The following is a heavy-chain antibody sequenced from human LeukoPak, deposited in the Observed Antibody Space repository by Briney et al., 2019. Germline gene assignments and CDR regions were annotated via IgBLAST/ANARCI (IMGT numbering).Heavy chain of an antibody. CDR1: GFTFSSYG. J-gene: IGHJ1*01. CDR2: IWYDGSNK. Sequence: GGSLRLSCAASGFTFSSYGMHWVRQAPGKGLEWAAVIWYDGSNKYYADSVKGRFTISRDNSKNTLYLQMNSLRAEDTAVYYCARNPTPTAVAGLTAEYSHHWGQGTLVTVSS. CDR3: ARNPTPTAVAGLTAEYSHH. V-gene: IGHV3-33*01. D-gene: IGHD6-19*01.